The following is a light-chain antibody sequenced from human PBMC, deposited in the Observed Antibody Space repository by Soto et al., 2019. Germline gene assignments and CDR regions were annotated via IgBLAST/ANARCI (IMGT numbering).Light chain of an antibody. V-gene: IGLV2-11*01. J-gene: IGLJ3*02. CDR2: DVN. Sequence: QSALTQPASVSGSPGQSITISCTGTSSDVGGYNYVSWYQQYPGKAPKLMIYDVNKRPSGVPDRFSGSKSGNTASLTISGLQAEDEADYYCCSYGGSYTWVFGGGTKLTVL. CDR3: CSYGGSYTWV. CDR1: SSDVGGYNY.